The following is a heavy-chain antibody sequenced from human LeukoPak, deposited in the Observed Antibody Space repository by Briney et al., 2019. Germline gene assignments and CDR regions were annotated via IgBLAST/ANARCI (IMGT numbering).Heavy chain of an antibody. V-gene: IGHV3-23*01. CDR3: AKDYVSDY. D-gene: IGHD3-16*01. Sequence: GGSLRLSCAASRFTFSTYGMSWVRQAPGKGLEWVSGISASGGSTYYADSVKGRFTISRDNSKNTLYLQMNRLRAEDTAVYYCAKDYVSDYWGQGTLVTVSS. CDR1: RFTFSTYG. CDR2: ISASGGST. J-gene: IGHJ4*02.